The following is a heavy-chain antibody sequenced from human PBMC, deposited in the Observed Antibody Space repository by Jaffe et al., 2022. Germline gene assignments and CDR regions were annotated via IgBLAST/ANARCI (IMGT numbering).Heavy chain of an antibody. V-gene: IGHV3-48*03. CDR3: ARDWYYYGSGSYYNSFDY. CDR2: ISSSGSTI. Sequence: EVQLVESGGGLVQPGGSLRLSCAASGFTFSSYEMNWVRQAPGKGLEWVSYISSSGSTIYYADSVKGRFTISRDNAKNSLYLQMNSLRAEDTAVYYCARDWYYYGSGSYYNSFDYWGQGTLVTVSS. CDR1: GFTFSSYE. J-gene: IGHJ4*02. D-gene: IGHD3-10*01.